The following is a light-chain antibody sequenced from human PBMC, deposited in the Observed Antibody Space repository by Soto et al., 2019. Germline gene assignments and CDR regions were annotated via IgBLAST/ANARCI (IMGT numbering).Light chain of an antibody. J-gene: IGKJ1*01. V-gene: IGKV2-28*01. CDR2: LAS. CDR1: QSLQHSNGYNY. Sequence: DIVMTQSPFSLPVTPGEPASISCRSSQSLQHSNGYNYLDWYVQKPGQSPQILIYLASNRASGVPERFSGSGSGTDFTLKISRVEAEDVGVYYCMQALQTPAFGQGTKVEIK. CDR3: MQALQTPA.